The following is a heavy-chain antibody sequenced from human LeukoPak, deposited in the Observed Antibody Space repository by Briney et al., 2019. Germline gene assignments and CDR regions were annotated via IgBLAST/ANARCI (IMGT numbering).Heavy chain of an antibody. D-gene: IGHD6-13*01. Sequence: GGSLRLSCAASGFTFSSYGMHWVRQAPGKGLEWVAVIWMEGSNKYYANSVKGRFTISRDNSKNTLYLQMNSLRAEDTAVYYCARDNVAAAGYYYYYGMDVWGKGTTVTVSS. J-gene: IGHJ6*04. CDR1: GFTFSSYG. CDR3: ARDNVAAAGYYYYYGMDV. V-gene: IGHV3-33*01. CDR2: IWMEGSNK.